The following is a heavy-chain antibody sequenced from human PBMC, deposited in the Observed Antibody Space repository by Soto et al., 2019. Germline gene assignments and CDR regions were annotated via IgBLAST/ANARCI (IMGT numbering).Heavy chain of an antibody. J-gene: IGHJ3*02. V-gene: IGHV1-69*01. CDR1: GGTFSTYA. D-gene: IGHD3-3*01. CDR2: IIPIFGTA. Sequence: QVQLVQSGAEVKKPGSSVKVSCKASGGTFSTYAISWVRQAPGQGLEWMGGIIPIFGTAKYAQKFQGRVTITADESTRTAYMELSSLRSEDTAVYYCAREIVGVIISGGRDAFDIWGQGTMVTVSS. CDR3: AREIVGVIISGGRDAFDI.